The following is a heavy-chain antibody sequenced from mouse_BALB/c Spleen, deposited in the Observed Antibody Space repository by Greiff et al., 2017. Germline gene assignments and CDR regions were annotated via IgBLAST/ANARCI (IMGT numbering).Heavy chain of an antibody. CDR3: ARVGYYYGSRGDYFDY. CDR2: INPYNDGT. D-gene: IGHD1-1*01. J-gene: IGHJ2*01. Sequence: EVQGVESGPELVKPGASVKMSCKASGYTFTSYVMHWVKQKPGQGLEWIGYINPYNDGTKYNEKFNGKATLTSDKSSSTAYMELSSLTSEDSAVYYCARVGYYYGSRGDYFDYWGQGTTLTVSS. V-gene: IGHV1-14*01. CDR1: GYTFTSYV.